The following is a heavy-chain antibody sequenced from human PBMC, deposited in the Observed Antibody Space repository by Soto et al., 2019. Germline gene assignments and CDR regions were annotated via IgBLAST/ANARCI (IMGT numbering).Heavy chain of an antibody. D-gene: IGHD4-4*01. CDR3: ARVNYSNYDQHYYYYYMDV. V-gene: IGHV1-69*02. Sequence: ASVKVSCKASGGTFSSYTISWVRQAPGQGLEWMGRIIPILGIANYAQKFQGRVTITADKSTSTAYMELSSLRSEDTAVYYCARVNYSNYDQHYYYYYMDVWGKGTTVTVSS. J-gene: IGHJ6*03. CDR2: IIPILGIA. CDR1: GGTFSSYT.